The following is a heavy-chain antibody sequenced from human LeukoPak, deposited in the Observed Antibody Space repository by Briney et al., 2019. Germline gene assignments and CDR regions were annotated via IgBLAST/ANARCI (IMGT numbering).Heavy chain of an antibody. Sequence: ASVKVSCRASGYTFTNFGISWVRQAPGQGLEWIAWISAYNGNPTYAQKLQGRVTVTTDTFTNTAYMELRSLTSDDTAVYFCARAGQGYYYDTSAYYFDYWGQGTLVTVSS. J-gene: IGHJ4*02. D-gene: IGHD3-22*01. CDR1: GYTFTNFG. CDR2: ISAYNGNP. V-gene: IGHV1-18*01. CDR3: ARAGQGYYYDTSAYYFDY.